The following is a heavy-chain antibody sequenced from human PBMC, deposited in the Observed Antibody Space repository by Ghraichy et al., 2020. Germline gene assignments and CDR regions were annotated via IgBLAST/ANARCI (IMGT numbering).Heavy chain of an antibody. Sequence: ASVKVSCKASGYTFTGYYMHWVRQAPGQGLEWMGWINPNSGGTNYAQKFQGWVTMTRDTSISTAYMELSRLRSDDTAVYYCARAVTPGYYYGMDVWGQGTTVTVSS. CDR3: ARAVTPGYYYGMDV. V-gene: IGHV1-2*04. D-gene: IGHD4-11*01. J-gene: IGHJ6*02. CDR2: INPNSGGT. CDR1: GYTFTGYY.